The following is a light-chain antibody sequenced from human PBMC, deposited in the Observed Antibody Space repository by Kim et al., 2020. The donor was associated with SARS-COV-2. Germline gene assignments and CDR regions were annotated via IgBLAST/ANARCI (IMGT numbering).Light chain of an antibody. CDR3: QQYKHWPLT. CDR1: QRSSSN. CDR2: DAS. J-gene: IGKJ4*01. V-gene: IGKV3-15*01. Sequence: GAPGERATLACRSSQRSSSNFAWYQQKRGEAPRLLIYDASIRATGTPDRFSGSWSATESTLTISSLQSEDFAVYYCQQYKHWPLTFGGGTKVDIK.